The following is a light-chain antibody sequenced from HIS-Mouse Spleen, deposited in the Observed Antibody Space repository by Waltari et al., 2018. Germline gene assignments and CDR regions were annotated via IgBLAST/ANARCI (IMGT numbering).Light chain of an antibody. CDR2: DVS. J-gene: IGLJ2*01. Sequence: PGQSITISCTGTSSDVGGYNYVSWYQPHPGKAPKLMIYDVSNRPSGVSNRFSGSKSGNAASLPISGLQAEDEADYYCSSYTSSSTLVVFGGGTKLTVL. CDR1: SSDVGGYNY. V-gene: IGLV2-14*03. CDR3: SSYTSSSTLVV.